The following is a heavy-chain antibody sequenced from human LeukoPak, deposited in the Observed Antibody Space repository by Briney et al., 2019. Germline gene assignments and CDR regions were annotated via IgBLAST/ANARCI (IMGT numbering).Heavy chain of an antibody. Sequence: SETLSLTCTVSGGSTSSYYWSWIRQPPGKGLEWIGYIYYSGSTNYNPSLKSRVTISVDTSKNQFSLKLSSVTAADTAVYYCASGWRGYSYGYMKYWGQGTLVTVSS. J-gene: IGHJ4*02. CDR3: ASGWRGYSYGYMKY. D-gene: IGHD5-18*01. V-gene: IGHV4-59*01. CDR2: IYYSGST. CDR1: GGSTSSYY.